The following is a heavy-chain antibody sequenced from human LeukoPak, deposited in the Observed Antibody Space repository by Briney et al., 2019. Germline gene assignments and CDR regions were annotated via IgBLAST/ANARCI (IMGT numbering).Heavy chain of an antibody. CDR3: ARVWSVTGLILHDY. J-gene: IGHJ4*02. CDR1: GGSFSGYY. D-gene: IGHD2-21*02. V-gene: IGHV4-34*01. Sequence: SETLSLTCAVYGGSFSGYYWSWIRQPPGKGLEWIGEINHSGSTNYNPSLKSRVTISADTSKNQFSLKLSSVTAADTAVYYCARVWSVTGLILHDYWGQGTLVTVSS. CDR2: INHSGST.